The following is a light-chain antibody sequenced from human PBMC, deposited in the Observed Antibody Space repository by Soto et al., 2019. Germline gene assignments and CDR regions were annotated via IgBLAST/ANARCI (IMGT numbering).Light chain of an antibody. CDR3: QQSYSTPIT. Sequence: DIQETQSPSSLSASVGDRVTITCRASQSISSYLNWYQQKPGKAPKLLIYAASSLQSGVPSRFSGSGSGTDFTLTISSLQPEDFATYYCQQSYSTPITFGPGTNVDIK. V-gene: IGKV1-39*01. J-gene: IGKJ3*01. CDR1: QSISSY. CDR2: AAS.